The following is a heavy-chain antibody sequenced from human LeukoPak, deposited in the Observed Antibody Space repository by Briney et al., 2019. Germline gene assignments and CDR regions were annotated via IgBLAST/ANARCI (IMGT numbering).Heavy chain of an antibody. D-gene: IGHD6-19*01. CDR2: INPNSGGS. CDR3: ASVNGIAVAALIDY. V-gene: IGHV1-2*02. J-gene: IGHJ4*02. Sequence: ASVKVSSEASGYTFTGYYIRCVRQAPGQGLEWMGWINPNSGGSNYAQKFQGRVTMTRDTSISTAYMELSRLRFDDTAVYYCASVNGIAVAALIDYWGQGTLVTVSS. CDR1: GYTFTGYY.